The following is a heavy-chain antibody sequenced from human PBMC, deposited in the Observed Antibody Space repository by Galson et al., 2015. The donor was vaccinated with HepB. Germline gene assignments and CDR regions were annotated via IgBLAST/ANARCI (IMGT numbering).Heavy chain of an antibody. CDR2: ISGSGGST. V-gene: IGHV3-23*01. CDR1: GFTFSSYA. Sequence: LRLSCAASGFTFSSYAMSWVRQAPGKGLEWVSVISGSGGSTYYADSVKGRFTISRDNSKNTLYLQMNSLRADDTAVYYCAKDVAAAGTRSGYFDYWGQGTLVTVSS. D-gene: IGHD6-13*01. J-gene: IGHJ4*02. CDR3: AKDVAAAGTRSGYFDY.